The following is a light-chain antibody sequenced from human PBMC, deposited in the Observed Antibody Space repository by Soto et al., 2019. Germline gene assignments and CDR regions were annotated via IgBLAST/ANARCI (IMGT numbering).Light chain of an antibody. J-gene: IGKJ1*01. V-gene: IGKV3-15*01. Sequence: EIVMTQSPATLSVSPGERATLSCRASPSVSSNLAWYQQKPGQPPRLLIYGASTSATGIQDRFSGSGSLPEFTLAISSLQSEDFAVYYCQPYNTWPWTFGQGTKVEIK. CDR2: GAS. CDR3: QPYNTWPWT. CDR1: PSVSSN.